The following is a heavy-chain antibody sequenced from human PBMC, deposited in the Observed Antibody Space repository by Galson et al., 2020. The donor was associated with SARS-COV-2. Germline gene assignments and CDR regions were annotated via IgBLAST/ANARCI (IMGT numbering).Heavy chain of an antibody. V-gene: IGHV4-38-2*01. J-gene: IGHJ2*01. CDR1: GYSVSTTNY. CDR3: ARQGVNMIVLVTVPGWFFNL. Sequence: SETLSLTCAVSGYSVSTTNYWGWVRLATGTGLEWIGSIHPNGRTYYNPSLESRVTISVDTSMNHFSLTLASVTAADTALYYCARQGVNMIVLVTVPGWFFNLWGRGTLVTVSS. CDR2: IHPNGRT. D-gene: IGHD2-21*02.